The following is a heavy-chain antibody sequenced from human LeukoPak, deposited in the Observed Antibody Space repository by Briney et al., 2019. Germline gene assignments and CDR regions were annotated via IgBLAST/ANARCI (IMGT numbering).Heavy chain of an antibody. V-gene: IGHV1-3*01. Sequence: GASVKVSCKASGYIFTSYAMHWVRQAPGQRLEWMGWINAGNGNTKYAQKFQGRVTITRDTSASTAYMELSSLRSEDTAVYYCARDGQAGILWFGDDAFDIWGQGTMVTVSS. J-gene: IGHJ3*02. D-gene: IGHD3-10*01. CDR1: GYIFTSYA. CDR2: INAGNGNT. CDR3: ARDGQAGILWFGDDAFDI.